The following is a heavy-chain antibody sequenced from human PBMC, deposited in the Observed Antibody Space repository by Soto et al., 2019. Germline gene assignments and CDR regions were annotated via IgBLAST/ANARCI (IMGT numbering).Heavy chain of an antibody. J-gene: IGHJ4*02. CDR3: ARVRYNTGWYPDYFDY. D-gene: IGHD6-19*01. CDR1: GFTFNGYW. CDR2: IKQDGSDE. V-gene: IGHV3-7*01. Sequence: PGGSLRLSCAASGFTFNGYWMGWVRHVPGKGPEWLANIKQDGSDEYYVDSVKGRFTISRDNAKNSLYLQVNSLRAEDTAVYYCARVRYNTGWYPDYFDYWGQGTLVTVSS.